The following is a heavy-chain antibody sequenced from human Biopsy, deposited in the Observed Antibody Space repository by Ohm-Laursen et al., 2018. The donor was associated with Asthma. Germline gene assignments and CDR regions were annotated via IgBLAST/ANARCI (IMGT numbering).Heavy chain of an antibody. CDR1: PGSFSGIF. V-gene: IGHV4-34*01. Sequence: GTLSLTCDVYPGSFSGIFWTWIRQSQGQGLEWFGETNESGVTNNNPSLKSRVIISIDTYWNRMSLKLTSVTAADTAVYYCARAQDYYDSRGYYRSFDYWGQGTLVTVSS. J-gene: IGHJ4*02. CDR2: TNESGVT. CDR3: ARAQDYYDSRGYYRSFDY. D-gene: IGHD3-22*01.